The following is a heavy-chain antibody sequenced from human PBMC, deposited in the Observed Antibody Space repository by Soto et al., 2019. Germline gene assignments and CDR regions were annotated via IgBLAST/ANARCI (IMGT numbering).Heavy chain of an antibody. Sequence: GGSLRLSCAASGFTFSSYSMNWVRQAPGKGLEWVSYISSSSSTIYYADSVKGRFTISRDNAKNSLYLQMNSLRAEDTAVYYCARTLLGFLEWLSHPRGMGYWGQGTLVTVSS. J-gene: IGHJ4*02. D-gene: IGHD3-3*02. CDR3: ARTLLGFLEWLSHPRGMGY. CDR1: GFTFSSYS. CDR2: ISSSSSTI. V-gene: IGHV3-48*01.